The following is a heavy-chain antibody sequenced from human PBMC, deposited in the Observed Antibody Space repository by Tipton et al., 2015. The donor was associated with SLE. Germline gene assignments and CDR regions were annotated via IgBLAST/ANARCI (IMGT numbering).Heavy chain of an antibody. CDR3: VKDSNWAFDY. V-gene: IGHV3-30*02. Sequence: GSLRLSCAASGFTFSTYAMSWVRQAPGKGLEWVAFIRNDGRDQHYVDSVKGRFTISRDNSKNTLYLQMNSLRAEDTSVYYCVKDSNWAFDYWGQGPLVTVSS. J-gene: IGHJ4*02. CDR1: GFTFSTYA. CDR2: IRNDGRDQ. D-gene: IGHD1-1*01.